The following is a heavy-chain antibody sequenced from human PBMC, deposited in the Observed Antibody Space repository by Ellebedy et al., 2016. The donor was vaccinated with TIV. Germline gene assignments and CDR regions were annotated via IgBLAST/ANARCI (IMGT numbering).Heavy chain of an antibody. D-gene: IGHD7-27*01. V-gene: IGHV1-2*04. CDR1: GYTFTGYY. CDR2: INPNSGGT. CDR3: ARGGTKNWGSFWFDP. J-gene: IGHJ5*02. Sequence: AASVKVSCKASGYTFTGYYMHWVRQAPGQGLEWMGWINPNSGGTNYAQKFQGWVTMTRDTSISTAYMELSRLRSDDTAVYYCARGGTKNWGSFWFDPWGQGTLVTVSS.